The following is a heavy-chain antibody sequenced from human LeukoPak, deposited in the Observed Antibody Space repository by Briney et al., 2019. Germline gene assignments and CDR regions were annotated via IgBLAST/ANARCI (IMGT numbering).Heavy chain of an antibody. J-gene: IGHJ5*02. CDR1: NYSINSGAYY. D-gene: IGHD3-3*01. CDR3: ARLNYDFWSGYYSWFDP. V-gene: IGHV4-61*02. CDR2: IYTSGST. Sequence: SETLSLTCAVSNYSINSGAYYWSWIRQPAGKGLEWIGRIYTSGSTNYNPSLKSRVTISVDTSKNQFSLKLSSVTAADTAVYYCARLNYDFWSGYYSWFDPWGQGTLVTVSS.